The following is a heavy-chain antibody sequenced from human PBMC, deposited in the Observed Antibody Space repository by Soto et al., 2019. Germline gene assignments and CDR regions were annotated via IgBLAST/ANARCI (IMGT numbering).Heavy chain of an antibody. D-gene: IGHD5-18*01. CDR3: ARFSTLGTDYGVDV. V-gene: IGHV4-30-4*08. J-gene: IGHJ6*02. Sequence: QVQLQESGPGLVKPSQTLSLTCSVSSGSISSSDSYWGLVRQPPGKGLEWIGYINLSGRTYYKPSLKTRVSLSIHPSKNPFSLRLTSVTAADPAVYFCARFSTLGTDYGVDVWGQGTTVTVSS. CDR2: INLSGRT. CDR1: SGSISSSDSY.